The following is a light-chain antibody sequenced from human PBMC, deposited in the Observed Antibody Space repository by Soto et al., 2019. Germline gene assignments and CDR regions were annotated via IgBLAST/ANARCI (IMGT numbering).Light chain of an antibody. Sequence: QSVLTRPASVSGFPGQSIAISCTGTRSDVGGYNYVYWHQQHPGKAPKLMIYDVTNRPSGVSDRFSGSKSGNTASLTISGLQAEDEADYYCSSYTSSSTYVFGAGSQLTVL. CDR3: SSYTSSSTYV. CDR1: RSDVGGYNY. J-gene: IGLJ1*01. CDR2: DVT. V-gene: IGLV2-14*01.